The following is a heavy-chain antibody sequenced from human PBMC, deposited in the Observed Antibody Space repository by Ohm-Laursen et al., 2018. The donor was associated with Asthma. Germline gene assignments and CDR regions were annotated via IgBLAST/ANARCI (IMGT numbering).Heavy chain of an antibody. V-gene: IGHV3-53*01. Sequence: GSLRLSCTASGFTVSSNYMSWVRQAPGKGLEWVSVIYSGGSTYYADSVKGRFTISRDNSKNTLYLQMNSLRAEDTAVYYCARGARYSSSSGDYWGQGTLVTVSS. J-gene: IGHJ4*02. CDR3: ARGARYSSSSGDY. CDR2: IYSGGST. D-gene: IGHD6-6*01. CDR1: GFTVSSNY.